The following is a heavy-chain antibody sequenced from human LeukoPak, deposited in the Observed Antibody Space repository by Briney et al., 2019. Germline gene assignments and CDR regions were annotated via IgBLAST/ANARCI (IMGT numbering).Heavy chain of an antibody. D-gene: IGHD3-9*01. Sequence: SETLSLTCTVSGGSITISSYYWGWIRQPPGKGLAWIGSIYYSGSTYYNPSLRSRVTISVDTSKNQFSLKLSSVTAADTAMYYCARQYYDILTGRHDAFDIWGQGTMVTVSS. CDR2: IYYSGST. CDR1: GGSITISSYY. J-gene: IGHJ3*02. V-gene: IGHV4-39*01. CDR3: ARQYYDILTGRHDAFDI.